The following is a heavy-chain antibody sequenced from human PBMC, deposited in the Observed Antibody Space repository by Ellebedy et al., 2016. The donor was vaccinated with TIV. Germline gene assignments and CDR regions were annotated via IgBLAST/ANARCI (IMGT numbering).Heavy chain of an antibody. CDR3: ARGGMLVTSIRGLGMDV. D-gene: IGHD2-21*02. J-gene: IGHJ6*02. CDR1: GDTFSSYA. V-gene: IGHV1-69*13. Sequence: SVKVSXXASGDTFSSYAVSWVRQYSGQGLEWMGGIVPIFGTTKYAQKFRGRVTITADEFKNIAFMELTSLRSDDTAVYYCARGGMLVTSIRGLGMDVWGQGTALTVSS. CDR2: IVPIFGTT.